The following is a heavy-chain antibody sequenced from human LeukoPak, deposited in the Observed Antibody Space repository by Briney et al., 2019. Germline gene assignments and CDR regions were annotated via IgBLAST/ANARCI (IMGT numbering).Heavy chain of an antibody. Sequence: SVKVSCKASGGTFSSYAISWVRQAPGQGLEWMGRIIPIFGIANYAQKLQGRVTMTTDTSTSTAYMELRSLRSDDTAVYYCARSSSSWYEFDYWGQGTLVTVSS. CDR3: ARSSSSWYEFDY. D-gene: IGHD6-13*01. CDR2: IIPIFGIA. J-gene: IGHJ4*02. V-gene: IGHV1-69*04. CDR1: GGTFSSYA.